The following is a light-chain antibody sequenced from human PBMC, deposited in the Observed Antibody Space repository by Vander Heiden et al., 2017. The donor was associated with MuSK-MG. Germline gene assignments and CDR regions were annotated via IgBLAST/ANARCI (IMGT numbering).Light chain of an antibody. J-gene: IGKJ1*01. CDR3: LHYNNWRET. CDR2: GAS. CDR1: QSISIN. Sequence: EIVMTQSPATLSVSPGERATLSCRASQSISINLAWYQQKPGQAPRLLIYGASTRATGIPARFSGSGSGTEFTLTISSLQSEDFAVYYCLHYNNWRETFGQGTKVEIK. V-gene: IGKV3-15*01.